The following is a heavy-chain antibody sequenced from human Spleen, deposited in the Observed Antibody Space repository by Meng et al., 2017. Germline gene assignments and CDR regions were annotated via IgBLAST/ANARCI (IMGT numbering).Heavy chain of an antibody. J-gene: IGHJ3*02. Sequence: GGSLRLSCAASGFTFSGYAMHWVRQAPGKGLEWVAIVSYDGSYRYHADSVKGRFTISRDNSKNTLYLQMNSLRAEDTAVYYCARGATIFASRDAFDIWGQGTMVTVSS. V-gene: IGHV3-30*04. CDR3: ARGATIFASRDAFDI. CDR1: GFTFSGYA. CDR2: VSYDGSYR. D-gene: IGHD3-9*01.